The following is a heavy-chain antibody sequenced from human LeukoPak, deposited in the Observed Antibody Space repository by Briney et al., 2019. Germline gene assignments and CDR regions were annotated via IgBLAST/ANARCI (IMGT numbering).Heavy chain of an antibody. CDR3: ARSLTTLTYEGY. J-gene: IGHJ4*02. V-gene: IGHV3-21*01. CDR2: INSDSTYT. D-gene: IGHD1-1*01. Sequence: GRSLRLSCAASGFTFSSYMMNWVRQAPGKGLEWVSSINSDSTYTYYTESVKGRFTVSRDSAKNSLFLQMNSLRAEDTAIYYCARSLTTLTYEGYWGQGTLVTVSS. CDR1: GFTFSSYM.